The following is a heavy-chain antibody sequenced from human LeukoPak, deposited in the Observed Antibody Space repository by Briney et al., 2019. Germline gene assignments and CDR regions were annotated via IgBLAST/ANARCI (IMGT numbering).Heavy chain of an antibody. J-gene: IGHJ1*01. D-gene: IGHD3-10*01. CDR3: VTDSHSLWQF. V-gene: IGHV3-15*01. CDR2: VKSEADGGTE. CDR1: GFTFSNVW. Sequence: GGSLRLSCAASGFTFSNVWMSWVRQAPGRGLEWVGHVKSEADGGTEDYAAPVKGRFIISRDDAKNTLYLQMNSLEAEDTAVYYCVTDSHSLWQFWGQGALVTVSS.